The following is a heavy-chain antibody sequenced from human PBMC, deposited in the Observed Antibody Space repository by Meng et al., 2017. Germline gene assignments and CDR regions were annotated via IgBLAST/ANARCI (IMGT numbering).Heavy chain of an antibody. J-gene: IGHJ4*02. CDR3: ARVGTTDAF. CDR2: IIPIFGTA. Sequence: GARVEKPGATVKVSRKASGGTFSSYAISWVRQAPVQGLEWMGGIIPIFGTANYAQKFQGRVTITADKSTSTAYMELSSLRSEDTAVYYCARVGTTDAFWGQGTLVTVSS. CDR1: GGTFSSYA. V-gene: IGHV1-69*06. D-gene: IGHD2-2*01.